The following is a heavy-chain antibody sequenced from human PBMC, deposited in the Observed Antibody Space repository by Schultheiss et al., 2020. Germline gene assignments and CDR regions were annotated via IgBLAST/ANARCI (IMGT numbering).Heavy chain of an antibody. CDR3: ARATRSMAPFDP. D-gene: IGHD3-3*01. V-gene: IGHV3-21*05. CDR2: ISSSSSYI. CDR1: GFTFSSYS. Sequence: GGSLRLSCAASGFTFSSYSMNWVRQAPGKGLEWVSYISSSSSYIYYADSVKGRFTISRDNAKNSLYLQMNSLRAEDTAVYYCARATRSMAPFDPWGQGTLVTVSS. J-gene: IGHJ5*02.